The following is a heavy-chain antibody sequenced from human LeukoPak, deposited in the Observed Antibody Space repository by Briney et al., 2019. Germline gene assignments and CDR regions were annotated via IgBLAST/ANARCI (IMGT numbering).Heavy chain of an antibody. CDR2: TYYRSRWGN. D-gene: IGHD3-10*01. CDR1: GDSVSNNIAT. V-gene: IGHV6-1*01. J-gene: IGHJ4*02. CDR3: VRDSDDYYWALDF. Sequence: SQTLSLTCAISGDSVSNNIATWNWVRQSPSRGLEWLGRTYYRSRWGNDYAISVKSRITISPDTSRNQFSLQLNSVTPEDTAVYYCVRDSDDYYWALDFWGQGTLVTVSS.